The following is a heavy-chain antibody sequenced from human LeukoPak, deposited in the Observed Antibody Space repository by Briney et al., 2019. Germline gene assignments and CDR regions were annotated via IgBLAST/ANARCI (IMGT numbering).Heavy chain of an antibody. CDR3: ARQDRTIFADY. D-gene: IGHD3-3*01. J-gene: IGHJ4*02. Sequence: PSETLSLTCTVSGGSISSYYWSWIRQPPGKGLEWIGYIYYSGSTNYNPSLKSRVTISVDTSKNQFSLKLSSVTAADTAVYYCARQDRTIFADYWGQGTLVTVSS. CDR2: IYYSGST. CDR1: GGSISSYY. V-gene: IGHV4-59*08.